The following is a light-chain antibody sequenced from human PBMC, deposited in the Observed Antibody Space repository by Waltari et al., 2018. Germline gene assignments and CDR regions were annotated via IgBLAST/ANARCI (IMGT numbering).Light chain of an antibody. V-gene: IGKV1-12*01. CDR1: QDIASW. J-gene: IGKJ2*01. CDR2: AAS. CDR3: QQADSFPRT. Sequence: DIQMTQSPSSVSASVGDRVTITCRASQDIASWLAWYQHQPGKAPKRLIYAASSLQTGVPSRFSGSGSGTLFTLTISSLQPEDFATYYCQQADSFPRTFGQGTKLEI.